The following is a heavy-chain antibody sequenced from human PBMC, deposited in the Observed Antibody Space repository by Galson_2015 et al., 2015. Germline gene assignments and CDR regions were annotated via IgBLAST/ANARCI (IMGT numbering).Heavy chain of an antibody. CDR1: GGTFSSYA. D-gene: IGHD2-2*01. J-gene: IGHJ4*02. CDR3: AAPAAMSWGGDY. V-gene: IGHV1-69*13. CDR2: IIPIFGTA. Sequence: SVKVSCKASGGTFSSYAISWVRQAPGQGLEWMGGIIPIFGTANYAQKLQGRVTITADESTSTAYMELSSLRSEDTAVYYCAAPAAMSWGGDYWGQGTLVTVSS.